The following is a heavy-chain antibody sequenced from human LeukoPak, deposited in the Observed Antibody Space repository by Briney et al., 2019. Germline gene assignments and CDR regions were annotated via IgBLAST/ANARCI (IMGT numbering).Heavy chain of an antibody. Sequence: PGGSLRLSCAASGFTFSSYGMHWVRQAPGKGLEWVSLIWYDGSNKYYAESVKGRFTISRDNSKNTLYLQMNSLRVEDTAVYYCARGRGCSSTSCQFYFAYWGQGTLVTVSS. CDR3: ARGRGCSSTSCQFYFAY. CDR2: IWYDGSNK. D-gene: IGHD2-2*01. CDR1: GFTFSSYG. J-gene: IGHJ4*02. V-gene: IGHV3-33*01.